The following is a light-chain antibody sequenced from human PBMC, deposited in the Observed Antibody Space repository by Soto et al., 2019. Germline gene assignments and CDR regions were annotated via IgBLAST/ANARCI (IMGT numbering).Light chain of an antibody. CDR1: QSVSSN. CDR2: GAS. V-gene: IGKV3-15*01. CDR3: QQYNNWWT. Sequence: EIVMTQSPATLSVSPGERATLSCRASQSVSSNLAWYQQKPSQAPRLLIYGASTRATGIPARFSGSGSGTGFTLTISSLQSEDSAVYYCQQYNNWWTFGQGTKVDIK. J-gene: IGKJ1*01.